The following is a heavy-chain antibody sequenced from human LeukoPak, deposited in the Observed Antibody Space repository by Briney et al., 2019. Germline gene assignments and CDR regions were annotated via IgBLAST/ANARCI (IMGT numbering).Heavy chain of an antibody. Sequence: GGSLRLSCAASGFTFSSYWMSWVRQAPGKGLEWVANIKQDGSEKYYVDSVKGRFTISRDNAKNSLYLQMNSLRAEDTAVYYCARVEGSGYDFFDYWGQGTLVTVSS. CDR1: GFTFSSYW. J-gene: IGHJ4*02. D-gene: IGHD5-12*01. V-gene: IGHV3-7*03. CDR3: ARVEGSGYDFFDY. CDR2: IKQDGSEK.